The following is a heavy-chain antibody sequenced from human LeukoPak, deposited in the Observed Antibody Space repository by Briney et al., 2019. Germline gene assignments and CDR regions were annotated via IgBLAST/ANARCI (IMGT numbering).Heavy chain of an antibody. CDR1: GFTFSRYS. CDR3: AKFKGHYGDSEYYFDS. J-gene: IGHJ4*02. CDR2: ITGSSDYI. D-gene: IGHD3-10*01. V-gene: IGHV3-21*01. Sequence: GGSLRLSRAASGFTFSRYSVNWVRQALGKGLEWVSCITGSSDYIFYADSVRGRFTISRDNAKNSLFLQMNSLRAEDTAVYYCAKFKGHYGDSEYYFDSWGQGTLVTVSS.